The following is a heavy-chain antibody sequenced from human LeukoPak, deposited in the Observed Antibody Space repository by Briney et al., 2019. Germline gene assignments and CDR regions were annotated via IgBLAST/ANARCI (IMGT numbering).Heavy chain of an antibody. CDR2: IIPIFGTA. J-gene: IGHJ4*02. V-gene: IGHV1-69*13. Sequence: SVTVSFTSSGGTFSIYAISWVRQAPGQGLEWMGGIIPIFGTANYAQKFQGRVTITADESTSTAYMELSSLRSEDTTVYSCARGGSGIAAAGSVNWGQGTLVTVSS. CDR3: ARGGSGIAAAGSVN. D-gene: IGHD6-13*01. CDR1: GGTFSIYA.